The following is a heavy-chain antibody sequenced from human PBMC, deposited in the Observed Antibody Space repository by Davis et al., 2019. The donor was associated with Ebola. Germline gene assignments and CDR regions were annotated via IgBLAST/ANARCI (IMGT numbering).Heavy chain of an antibody. CDR1: GGTFSSYA. CDR2: IIPFFGTA. J-gene: IGHJ3*02. Sequence: AASVKVSCKASGGTFSSYAISWVRQAPGQGLEWMGGIIPFFGTANYAQKFQGRVTITADKSTSTAYMELSSLRSEDTAVYYCATCDGDYVEDAFDIWGQGTMVTVSS. D-gene: IGHD4-17*01. CDR3: ATCDGDYVEDAFDI. V-gene: IGHV1-69*06.